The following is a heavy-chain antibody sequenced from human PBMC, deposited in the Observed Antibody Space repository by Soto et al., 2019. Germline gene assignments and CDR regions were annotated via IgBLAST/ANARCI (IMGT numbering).Heavy chain of an antibody. V-gene: IGHV4-61*01. CDR1: GGSVSSGSYY. J-gene: IGHJ4*02. CDR2: IYYSGST. Sequence: PSETLSLTCTVSGGSVSSGSYYWSWIRQPPGKGLEWIGYIYYSGSTNYNPSLKSRVTISVDTSKNQFSLKLSSVTAADTAVYYCARDAPAYSSGWCKRFDYWGQGTLVTVSS. D-gene: IGHD6-19*01. CDR3: ARDAPAYSSGWCKRFDY.